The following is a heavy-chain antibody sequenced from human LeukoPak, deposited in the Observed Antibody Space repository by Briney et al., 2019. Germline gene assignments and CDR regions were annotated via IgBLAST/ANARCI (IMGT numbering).Heavy chain of an antibody. CDR2: IYPGDSDT. CDR3: ARGRTTRAYYFDY. D-gene: IGHD4-11*01. V-gene: IGHV5-51*01. J-gene: IGHJ4*02. Sequence: GESLKISCQGSGYSFTSYWIGWVRQMPGKGLEWMGIIYPGDSDTRYSPSFQGQVTISVDKSISTAYLQWSSLKASDTAMYYCARGRTTRAYYFDYWGQGTLVTVSS. CDR1: GYSFTSYW.